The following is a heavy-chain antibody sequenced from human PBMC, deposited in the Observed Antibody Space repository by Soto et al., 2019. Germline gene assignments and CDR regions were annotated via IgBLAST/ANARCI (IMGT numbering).Heavy chain of an antibody. CDR2: ISYDGSNK. CDR1: GFTFSSYA. D-gene: IGHD6-19*01. J-gene: IGHJ6*02. CDR3: ARVQQWLPMDYYYYGMDV. V-gene: IGHV3-30-3*01. Sequence: GGSLRLSCAASGFTFSSYAMHWVRQAPGKGLEWVAVISYDGSNKYYADSVKGRFTISRDNSKNTLYLQMNSLRAEDTAVYYCARVQQWLPMDYYYYGMDVWGPGTTVTVSS.